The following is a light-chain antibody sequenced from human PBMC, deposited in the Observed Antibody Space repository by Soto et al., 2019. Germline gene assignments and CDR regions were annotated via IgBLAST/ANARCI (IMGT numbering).Light chain of an antibody. V-gene: IGKV3-20*01. CDR3: QQYSDFPYT. Sequence: EIVVTQSPGTLSLSPRERATLSCRASQRGSSRNLAWYQQKPGQPPRLLIYGASSRATGIPDRFSGSGSVTDFTLTINSLVPQDFAVYYCQQYSDFPYTFGQGTKLEV. J-gene: IGKJ2*01. CDR2: GAS. CDR1: QRGSSRN.